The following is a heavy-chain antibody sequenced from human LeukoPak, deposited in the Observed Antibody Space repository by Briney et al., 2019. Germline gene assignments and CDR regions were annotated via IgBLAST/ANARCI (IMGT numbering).Heavy chain of an antibody. V-gene: IGHV1-2*02. CDR1: GYTFTGYY. CDR2: INPNRGGT. Sequence: ASVKVSCKASGYTFTGYYMHWVRQAPGQGLEWMGWINPNRGGTNYAQKFQGRVTMTRDTSISTAYMELSRLRSDDTAVYYCARGVARDIVVVPAASEGYYYYYMDVWGKGTTVTVSS. CDR3: ARGVARDIVVVPAASEGYYYYYMDV. J-gene: IGHJ6*03. D-gene: IGHD2-2*01.